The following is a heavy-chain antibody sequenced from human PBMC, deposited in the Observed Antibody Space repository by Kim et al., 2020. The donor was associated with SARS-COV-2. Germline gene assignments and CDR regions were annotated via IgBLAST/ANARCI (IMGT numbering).Heavy chain of an antibody. CDR2: IIPIYDST. CDR3: ASGGYSGYDSMGTYSYSAVDV. Sequence: SVKVSCKTSGNTFKTNAINWVRQAPGQGLEWMGGIIPIYDSTNVARKFQGRVTLTADDSANIAYMDLTSLTSEDTAVYYCASGGYSGYDSMGTYSYSAVDVWGQGTPVTVSS. V-gene: IGHV1-69*13. D-gene: IGHD5-12*01. J-gene: IGHJ6*01. CDR1: GNTFKTNA.